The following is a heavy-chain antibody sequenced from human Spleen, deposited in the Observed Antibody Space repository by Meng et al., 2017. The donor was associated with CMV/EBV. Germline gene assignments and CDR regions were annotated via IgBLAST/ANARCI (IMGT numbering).Heavy chain of an antibody. J-gene: IGHJ5*02. Sequence: SCSYWGLIRPPPGKRLEWIGSIFYSGTTYYNPSLKRRVTLSVDTSKNQFSLRLTSVTAADTAVYYCARDRRGTYYDSRTGSNWFDPWGQGTLVTVSS. D-gene: IGHD3-3*01. V-gene: IGHV4-39*07. CDR2: IFYSGTT. CDR1: SCSY. CDR3: ARDRRGTYYDSRTGSNWFDP.